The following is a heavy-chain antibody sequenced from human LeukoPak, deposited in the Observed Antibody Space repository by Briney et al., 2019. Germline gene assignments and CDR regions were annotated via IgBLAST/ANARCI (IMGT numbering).Heavy chain of an antibody. D-gene: IGHD3-22*01. J-gene: IGHJ6*02. V-gene: IGHV1-3*01. CDR2: INAGNGNT. CDR3: AREFGEIVVVSPIHYYYGMDV. CDR1: GYTFTSYA. Sequence: ASVKVYCKASGYTFTSYAMHWVSQAPGQRLEWMGWINAGNGNTKYSQKFQGRVTITRDTSASTAYMELSSLRSEDTAVYYCAREFGEIVVVSPIHYYYGMDVWGQGTTVTVSS.